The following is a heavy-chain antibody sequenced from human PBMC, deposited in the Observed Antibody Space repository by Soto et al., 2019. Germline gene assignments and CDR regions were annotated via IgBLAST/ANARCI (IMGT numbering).Heavy chain of an antibody. D-gene: IGHD3-9*01. CDR1: GGTFSSYA. V-gene: IGHV1-3*01. J-gene: IGHJ3*02. Sequence: ASVKVSCKASGGTFSSYAISWVRQAPGQGLEWMGWINPGNGNTKYSQKFQGRVTITWDTFASTAYMELGSLRSEDTAFYYCARGGRRNYDIMTGYADDVFDIWGQGTLVTVSS. CDR2: INPGNGNT. CDR3: ARGGRRNYDIMTGYADDVFDI.